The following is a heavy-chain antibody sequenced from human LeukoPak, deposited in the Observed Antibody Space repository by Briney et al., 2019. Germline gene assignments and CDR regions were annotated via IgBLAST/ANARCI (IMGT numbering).Heavy chain of an antibody. D-gene: IGHD3-22*01. CDR3: AKDYYFDSSGYSESGGFYFDY. Sequence: PGGSLRLSCAASGFTFSSYAMSWVRQAPGKGLEWVSAISGSGGSAYYADSVKGRFTISRDNSKNTLYLQMNSLRAKDTAVYYCAKDYYFDSSGYSESGGFYFDYWGQGTLVTVSS. CDR2: ISGSGGSA. V-gene: IGHV3-23*01. CDR1: GFTFSSYA. J-gene: IGHJ4*02.